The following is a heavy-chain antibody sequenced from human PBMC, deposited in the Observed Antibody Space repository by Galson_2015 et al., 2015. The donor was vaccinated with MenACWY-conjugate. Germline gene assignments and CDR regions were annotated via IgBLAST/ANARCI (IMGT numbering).Heavy chain of an antibody. CDR1: GFDFSNYA. J-gene: IGHJ4*02. CDR3: ARDYYDSHFDY. CDR2: IGSSGTPI. V-gene: IGHV3-48*03. Sequence: SLRLSCAASGFDFSNYAMNWVRQASGQGLEWVSYIGSSGTPIYYADSLKGRFTISRDDAKNSLYLQMNSLGAEDTAVYYCARDYYDSHFDYWGQGTLVTVSS. D-gene: IGHD3-22*01.